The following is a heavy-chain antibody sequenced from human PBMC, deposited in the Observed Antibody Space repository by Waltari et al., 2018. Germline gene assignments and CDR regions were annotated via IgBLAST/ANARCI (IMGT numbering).Heavy chain of an antibody. CDR2: IWYDGSNK. J-gene: IGHJ3*02. V-gene: IGHV3-30*18. CDR3: AKDNTRWGSAFDI. CDR1: GFTLRSFG. D-gene: IGHD3-16*01. Sequence: QVQLVESGGDVVQPGRSLRRHCEASGFTLRSFGMHRVRRAPGKGLEWVAVIWYDGSNKYYADSVKGRFTIARDNSKNTLYLQMNSLRAEDTAMYYCAKDNTRWGSAFDIWGQGTMVTVSS.